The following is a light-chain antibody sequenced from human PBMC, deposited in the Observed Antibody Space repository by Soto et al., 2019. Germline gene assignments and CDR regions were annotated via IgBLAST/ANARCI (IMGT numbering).Light chain of an antibody. Sequence: DIQMTQSPSSLSASVGDRVTITCRASQDIGSYLVWYQQKTGKLPKVLIYAASTLQLGVPSRFSGSGSGTDFTLTISSLQPEDVATYYCQKYNSAPPWTFGQGTKVEI. J-gene: IGKJ1*01. CDR2: AAS. V-gene: IGKV1-27*01. CDR1: QDIGSY. CDR3: QKYNSAPPWT.